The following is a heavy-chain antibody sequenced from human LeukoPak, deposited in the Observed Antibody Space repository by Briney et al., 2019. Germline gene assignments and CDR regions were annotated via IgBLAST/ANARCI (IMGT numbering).Heavy chain of an antibody. J-gene: IGHJ4*02. CDR2: IYYSGST. CDR3: AREGYDFWSGYSYYFDY. V-gene: IGHV4-59*01. CDR1: GGSISSYY. Sequence: SETLSLTCTVSGGSISSYYWSWIRQPPGKGLEWIGYIYYSGSTNYNPSLKSRVTISVDTSKNQFSLKLSSVTAADTAVYYCAREGYDFWSGYSYYFDYWGQGTLVTVSS. D-gene: IGHD3-3*01.